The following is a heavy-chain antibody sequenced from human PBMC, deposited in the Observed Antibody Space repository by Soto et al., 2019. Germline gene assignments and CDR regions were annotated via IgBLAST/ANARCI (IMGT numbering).Heavy chain of an antibody. CDR1: GFTFSSYG. J-gene: IGHJ6*03. CDR2: IWYDGSNK. V-gene: IGHV3-33*01. Sequence: GGSLRLSCAASGFTFSSYGMHWVRQAPGKGLEWVAVIWYDGSNKYYADSVKGRFTISRDNSKNTLYLQMNSLRAEDTAVYYCARDLEAVADAYYYYYMDVWGKGTTVTVSS. D-gene: IGHD6-19*01. CDR3: ARDLEAVADAYYYYYMDV.